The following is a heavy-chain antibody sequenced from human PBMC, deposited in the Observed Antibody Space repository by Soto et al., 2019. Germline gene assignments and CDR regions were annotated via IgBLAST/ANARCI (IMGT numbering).Heavy chain of an antibody. CDR2: ISWNSGSI. CDR1: GFTFDDYA. D-gene: IGHD3-22*01. V-gene: IGHV3-9*01. Sequence: GGSLRLSCAASGFTFDDYAMHWVRQAPGKGLEWVSGISWNSGSIGYADSVKGRFTISRDNAKNSLYLQMNSLRAEDTALYYCAKNFRSGYDSSGYYDYWGQGTLVTVSS. CDR3: AKNFRSGYDSSGYYDY. J-gene: IGHJ4*02.